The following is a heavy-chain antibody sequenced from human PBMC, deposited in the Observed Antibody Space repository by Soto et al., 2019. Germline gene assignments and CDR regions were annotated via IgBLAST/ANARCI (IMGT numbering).Heavy chain of an antibody. Sequence: QVQLVQSGAEVKKPGASVKVSCKASGYTFTSYGISWVRQAPGQGLEWMGWISAYNGNTNYAQKLQGRVTMTTDTSTSTAYMGLRSLRSDDTAVYYCARGPRFNIAAAGRPGYFQHWGQGTLVTVSS. V-gene: IGHV1-18*01. J-gene: IGHJ1*01. D-gene: IGHD6-13*01. CDR1: GYTFTSYG. CDR3: ARGPRFNIAAAGRPGYFQH. CDR2: ISAYNGNT.